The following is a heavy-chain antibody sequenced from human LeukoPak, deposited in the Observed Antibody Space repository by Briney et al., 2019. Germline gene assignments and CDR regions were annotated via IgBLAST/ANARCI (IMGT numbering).Heavy chain of an antibody. Sequence: ASVKVSCKASGYTFTSYGISWVRQAPGQGLEWMGWISAYNGNTNYAQKLQGRVTMTTDISTSTAYMELRSLRSDDTAVYYCARDLNSGWSNYYYYYYMDVWGKGTTVTVSS. CDR3: ARDLNSGWSNYYYYYYMDV. CDR2: ISAYNGNT. D-gene: IGHD6-19*01. CDR1: GYTFTSYG. J-gene: IGHJ6*03. V-gene: IGHV1-18*01.